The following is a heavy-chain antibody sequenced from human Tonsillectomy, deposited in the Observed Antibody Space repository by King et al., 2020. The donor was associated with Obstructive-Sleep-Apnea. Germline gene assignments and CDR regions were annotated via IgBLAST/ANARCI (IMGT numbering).Heavy chain of an antibody. V-gene: IGHV4-61*08. CDR3: ARGYNGSFGPYFDY. CDR2: IYYSGST. Sequence: VQLQESGPGLVKPSETLSLTCTGSGGSVSSGGYYWTWIRQPPGMGLEWIGHIYYSGSTHYNPSLKSRVTISADTSKNQFSLTLSSVTAAVPAVYYCARGYNGSFGPYFDYWGQGTLVTVSS. CDR1: GGSVSSGGYY. D-gene: IGHD1-26*01. J-gene: IGHJ4*02.